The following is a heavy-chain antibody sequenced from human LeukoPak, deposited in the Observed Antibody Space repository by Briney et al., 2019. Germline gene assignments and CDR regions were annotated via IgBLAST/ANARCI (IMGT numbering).Heavy chain of an antibody. Sequence: GASVKVSYKASGGTFSSYAISWVRQAPGQGLEWMGGIIPIFGTANYAQKFQGRVTITTDESTSTAYMELSSLRSEDTAVYYCARAQNYDDYLSPYDYWGQGTLVTVSS. J-gene: IGHJ4*02. CDR3: ARAQNYDDYLSPYDY. CDR1: GGTFSSYA. CDR2: IIPIFGTA. V-gene: IGHV1-69*05. D-gene: IGHD4-17*01.